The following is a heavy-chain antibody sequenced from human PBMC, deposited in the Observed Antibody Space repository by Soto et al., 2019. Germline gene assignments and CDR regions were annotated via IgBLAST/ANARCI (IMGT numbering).Heavy chain of an antibody. V-gene: IGHV1-69*01. CDR2: IIPIFGTA. J-gene: IGHJ4*02. D-gene: IGHD3-22*01. Sequence: QVQLVQSGAEVKKPGSSVKVSCKASGGTFSSYAISWVRQAPGQGLEWMGGIIPIFGTANYAQKFQGRVTINADESTSTAYMELSSLRSEDTAVYYCAREPTYYYDSSGYYPTYYFDYWGQGTLVTVSS. CDR1: GGTFSSYA. CDR3: AREPTYYYDSSGYYPTYYFDY.